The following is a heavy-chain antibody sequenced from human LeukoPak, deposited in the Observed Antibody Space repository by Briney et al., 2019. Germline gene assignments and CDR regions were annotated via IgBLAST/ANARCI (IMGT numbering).Heavy chain of an antibody. CDR1: GFTFSSYE. D-gene: IGHD3-10*01. J-gene: IGHJ6*03. V-gene: IGHV3-48*03. CDR2: ISTTGSSI. Sequence: HTGGSLRLSCAAPGFTFSSYEMNWVRQAPGKGLEWVSYISTTGSSIYYADSVNGRFTISRDNVKNLLYLQMNSLRAEDTAVYYCARVYYGSGSLHYYYYYMDVWGKGTTVTISS. CDR3: ARVYYGSGSLHYYYYYMDV.